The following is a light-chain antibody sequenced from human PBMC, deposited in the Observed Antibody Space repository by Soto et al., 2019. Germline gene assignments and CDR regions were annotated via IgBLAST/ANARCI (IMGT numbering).Light chain of an antibody. CDR2: GAY. CDR1: QSVSSS. Sequence: DMVMTQSPATLSVSPGERATLSCRASQSVSSSLAWYQQKPGQAPRLLIYGAYTRATGIQARFSGGGSGTEFTLTIRSLHSEDFTFYYCQQYDNWPWTFGQGTKVDIK. CDR3: QQYDNWPWT. J-gene: IGKJ1*01. V-gene: IGKV3-15*01.